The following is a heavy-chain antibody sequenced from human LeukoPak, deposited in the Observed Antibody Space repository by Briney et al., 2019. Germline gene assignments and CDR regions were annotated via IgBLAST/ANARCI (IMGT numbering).Heavy chain of an antibody. J-gene: IGHJ4*02. CDR2: ISYDGSNK. V-gene: IGHV3-30-3*01. Sequence: GGSLRLSCAASGFTFSSYAMHWVRQAPGKGLEWVAVISYDGSNKYYADSVKGRFTISRDNSKNTLYLQMNSLRAEDTAVYYCARALGSYSDYWGQGTLVTVSS. D-gene: IGHD1-26*01. CDR3: ARALGSYSDY. CDR1: GFTFSSYA.